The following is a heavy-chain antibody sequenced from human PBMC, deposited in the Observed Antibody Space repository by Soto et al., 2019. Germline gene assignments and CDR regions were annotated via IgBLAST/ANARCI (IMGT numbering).Heavy chain of an antibody. J-gene: IGHJ3*02. Sequence: EVQLWESGGGLVQPGGSLRLSCAASGYTFSSYAMSWVRQAPGKGLEWVSAISGSGGSTYYADSVKGRFTISRDNSKNTLYLQMKSLRAEDTAVYYCAKELNYYDSSGYYYVDAFDIWGQGTMVTVSS. V-gene: IGHV3-23*01. D-gene: IGHD3-22*01. CDR2: ISGSGGST. CDR1: GYTFSSYA. CDR3: AKELNYYDSSGYYYVDAFDI.